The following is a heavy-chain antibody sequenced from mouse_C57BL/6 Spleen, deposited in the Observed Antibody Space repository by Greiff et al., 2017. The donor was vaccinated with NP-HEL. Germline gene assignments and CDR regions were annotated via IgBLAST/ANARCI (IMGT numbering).Heavy chain of an antibody. J-gene: IGHJ4*01. Sequence: EVKLMESGGGLVQPGGSLSLSCAASGFTFTDYYMSWVRQPPGKALEWLGFIRNKANGYTTEYSASVKGRFTISRDNSQSILYLQMNALRAEDSATYYCARYHYYGNYDYYAMDYWGQGTSVTVSS. CDR1: GFTFTDYY. D-gene: IGHD2-1*01. CDR2: IRNKANGYTT. CDR3: ARYHYYGNYDYYAMDY. V-gene: IGHV7-3*01.